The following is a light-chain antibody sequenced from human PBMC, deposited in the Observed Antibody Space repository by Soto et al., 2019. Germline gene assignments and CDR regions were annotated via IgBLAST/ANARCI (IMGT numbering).Light chain of an antibody. CDR2: KDN. J-gene: IGLJ3*02. V-gene: IGLV1-44*01. CDR1: TSNIGFNT. Sequence: QSVLTQPPSGSGTPGQRVTISCSGSTSNIGFNTVTWYQQVPGTAPKLLIYKDNRRPSGVPDRISGSKSGTSASLAISGLQSEDEADYYCAAWDDSLNGPVFGGGTKVTVL. CDR3: AAWDDSLNGPV.